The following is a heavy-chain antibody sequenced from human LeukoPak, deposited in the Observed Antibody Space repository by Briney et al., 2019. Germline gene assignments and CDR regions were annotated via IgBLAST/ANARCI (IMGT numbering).Heavy chain of an antibody. CDR2: IYYSGSA. D-gene: IGHD4-23*01. V-gene: IGHV4-39*01. CDR1: GGSICNSSYY. Sequence: PSETLSLTCIVSGGSICNSSYYWGWIRQPPGTGLEWIGSIYYSGSAYYNPSLKSRVTISVDTSKNQFSLKLTSVTAADTAVYYCARHWVVTPNYWGQGTLVTVSS. J-gene: IGHJ4*02. CDR3: ARHWVVTPNY.